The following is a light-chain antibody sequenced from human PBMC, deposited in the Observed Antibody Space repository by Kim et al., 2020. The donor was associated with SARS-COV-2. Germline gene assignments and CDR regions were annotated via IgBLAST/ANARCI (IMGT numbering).Light chain of an antibody. CDR3: QAWDSSIVV. CDR1: KLGDKY. V-gene: IGLV3-1*01. Sequence: SVSPGRTASITCSGDKLGDKYACWYQQKPRQSPLLVIYQDSKRPSGIPERFSGSNSGNTATLTISGTQAMDVADYYCQAWDSSIVVFGGGTQLTVL. CDR2: QDS. J-gene: IGLJ2*01.